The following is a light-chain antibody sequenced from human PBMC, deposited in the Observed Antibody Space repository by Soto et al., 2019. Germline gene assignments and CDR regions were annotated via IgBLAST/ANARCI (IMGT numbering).Light chain of an antibody. CDR2: EVS. CDR1: SSDVGGYNY. J-gene: IGLJ2*01. CDR3: SSYAGSNNLL. Sequence: QSALTQPPPASGSPGHSVTISCTGTSSDVGGYNYVSWYQQHPGKAPQLMIYEVSRRPSGVPDRFSGSKSGNTASLTVSGLQAEDEADYYCSSYAGSNNLLFGGGTKVTVL. V-gene: IGLV2-8*01.